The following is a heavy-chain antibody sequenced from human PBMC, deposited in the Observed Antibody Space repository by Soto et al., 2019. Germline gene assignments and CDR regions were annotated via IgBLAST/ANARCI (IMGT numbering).Heavy chain of an antibody. CDR1: GDSISSYY. V-gene: IGHV4-59*01. J-gene: IGHJ5*02. CDR3: ALRSMAVVPES. CDR2: LYYGRSA. D-gene: IGHD3-22*01. Sequence: QVQLQESGPGLVKPSETLSLTCAVSGDSISSYYCMWIRQPPGKGLESIGYLYYGRSANYNPSLTSRVTLSVDTSTNQCSRTLSSMTAADTAVYYCALRSMAVVPESWGQGTLVTVSS.